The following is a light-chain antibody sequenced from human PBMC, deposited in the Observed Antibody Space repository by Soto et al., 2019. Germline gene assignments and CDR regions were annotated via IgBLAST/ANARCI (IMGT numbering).Light chain of an antibody. Sequence: QSALTQPASVSGSTGQSITISCTGASSDVGGYNYVSWYQQHPGKAPKLMIYDVSNQPSGVSNRFSGSKSGNTASLTISGLQAEDEADYYCSSYTSSSTLYVFGTGTKLTVL. J-gene: IGLJ1*01. V-gene: IGLV2-14*01. CDR3: SSYTSSSTLYV. CDR1: SSDVGGYNY. CDR2: DVS.